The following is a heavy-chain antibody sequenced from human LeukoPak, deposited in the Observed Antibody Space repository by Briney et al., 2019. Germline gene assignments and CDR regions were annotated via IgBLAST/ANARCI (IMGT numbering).Heavy chain of an antibody. CDR2: IYHSGST. Sequence: SETLSLTCTVSGGSISTYYWNWIRQPPGKGLEWIGYIYHSGSTNYNPSLKSRVTISVDKSKNQFSLKLSSVTAADTAVYYCARGGYSYGPRRGYFDYWGQGTLVTVSS. CDR3: ARGGYSYGPRRGYFDY. J-gene: IGHJ4*02. CDR1: GGSISTYY. V-gene: IGHV4-59*12. D-gene: IGHD5-18*01.